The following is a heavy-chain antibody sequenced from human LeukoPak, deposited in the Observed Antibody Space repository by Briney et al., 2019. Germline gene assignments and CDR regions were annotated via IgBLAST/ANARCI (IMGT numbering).Heavy chain of an antibody. CDR3: ATRLHYYYDTSPSFFDI. V-gene: IGHV4-38-2*02. Sequence: PSETLSLTCTVSGYSINSGHYWGWIRQPPRKGLEWIGRSFHSWNTYSNPSLKRRFTISVDTSKNQFSLKLTSVTAADTGVYYCATRLHYYYDTSPSFFDIWGQGTMVTVSS. J-gene: IGHJ3*02. CDR1: GYSINSGHY. CDR2: SFHSWNT. D-gene: IGHD3-22*01.